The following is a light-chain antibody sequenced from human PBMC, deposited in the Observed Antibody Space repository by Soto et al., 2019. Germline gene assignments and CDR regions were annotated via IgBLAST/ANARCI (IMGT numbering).Light chain of an antibody. CDR1: SGHSSYI. V-gene: IGLV4-60*02. CDR2: LEGSGSY. Sequence: QSVLTQSSSASASLGSSVKLTCTLSSGHSSYIIAWHQQQPGKAPRYLMKLEGSGSYNKGSGVPDRFSGSSSGADRYLTISNLQFEDEADYYCETWDSNNYVFGTGTKLTVL. J-gene: IGLJ1*01. CDR3: ETWDSNNYV.